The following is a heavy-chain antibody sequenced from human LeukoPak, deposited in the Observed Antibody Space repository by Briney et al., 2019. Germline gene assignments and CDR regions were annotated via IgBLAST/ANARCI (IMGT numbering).Heavy chain of an antibody. J-gene: IGHJ4*02. V-gene: IGHV3-30*18. CDR3: AKVAEWEFGDYEAIDY. D-gene: IGHD3-10*01. CDR2: ITYDGSNK. CDR1: GFTFHNYG. Sequence: GGSLRLSCAASGFTFHNYGMHWVRQAPGKGLEWVAVITYDGSNKYYADSVKGRFTISRGNSKNTLYLQMNSLRAEDTAVYYCAKVAEWEFGDYEAIDYWGQGTLVTVSS.